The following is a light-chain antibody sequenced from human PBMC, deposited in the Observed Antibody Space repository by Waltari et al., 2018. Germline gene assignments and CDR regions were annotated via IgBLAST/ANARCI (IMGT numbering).Light chain of an antibody. CDR3: QQSYTSPFT. Sequence: DIQMTQSPSSLSASVGDGVTITCRASQSISNYLNWYQQKPGKAPKLLIYTASSLQSGVPSRFSGAGSGTDFTLTISSLQPEDFATYYCQQSYTSPFTFGPGTKVDIK. J-gene: IGKJ3*01. CDR1: QSISNY. CDR2: TAS. V-gene: IGKV1-39*01.